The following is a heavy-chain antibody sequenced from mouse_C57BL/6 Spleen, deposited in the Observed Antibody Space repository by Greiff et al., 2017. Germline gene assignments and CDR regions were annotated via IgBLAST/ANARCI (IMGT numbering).Heavy chain of an antibody. CDR1: GFTFSDYG. Sequence: DVKLVASGGGLVKPGGSLKLSCAASGFTFSDYGMHWVRQAPEKGLEWVAYISSGSSTIYYADTVKGRFTISRDNAKNTLFLQMTSLRSEDTAMYYCARGWEKDYWGQGTTLTVSS. V-gene: IGHV5-17*01. CDR2: ISSGSSTI. CDR3: ARGWEKDY. J-gene: IGHJ2*01. D-gene: IGHD4-1*01.